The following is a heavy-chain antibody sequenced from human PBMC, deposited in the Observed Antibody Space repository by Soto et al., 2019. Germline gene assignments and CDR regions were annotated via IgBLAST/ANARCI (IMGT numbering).Heavy chain of an antibody. Sequence: SETLSLTCTVSGASITTYYWSWIRQPPGKGLEWIGYISYSGSTDYNPSLRSRVTISFDASKNQFSLKLSSVTAADTAVYYCARGDYDILTGYLYYFDYWGQGTLVTVSS. D-gene: IGHD3-9*01. CDR1: GASITTYY. CDR2: ISYSGST. CDR3: ARGDYDILTGYLYYFDY. J-gene: IGHJ4*02. V-gene: IGHV4-59*01.